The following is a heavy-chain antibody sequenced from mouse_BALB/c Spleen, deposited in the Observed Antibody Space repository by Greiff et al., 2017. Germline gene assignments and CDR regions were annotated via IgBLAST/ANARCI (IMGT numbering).Heavy chain of an antibody. CDR3: ARDQGGYPAWFAY. V-gene: IGHV5-4*02. CDR2: ISDGGSYT. CDR1: GFAFSSYY. J-gene: IGHJ3*01. Sequence: EVMLVESGGGLVKPGGSLKLSCAASGFAFSSYYMYWVRQTPEKRLEWVATISDGGSYTYYPDSVKGRFTISRDNAKNNLYLQMSSLKSEDTAMYYCARDQGGYPAWFAYWGQGTLVTVSA. D-gene: IGHD2-2*01.